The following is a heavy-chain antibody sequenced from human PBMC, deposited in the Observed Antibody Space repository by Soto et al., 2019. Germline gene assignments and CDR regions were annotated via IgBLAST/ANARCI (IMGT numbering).Heavy chain of an antibody. V-gene: IGHV3-23*01. Sequence: EVQLLESGGGLVQPGGSLRLSCAASGFTFSTYAMSWVRQAPGKGLEWVSSFSGSGGSTYYADSVKGRFTISRDNSKNTRYLRMDSLRAEDTAVYYCAKDGSYYDFDYWGQGTLVTVSS. J-gene: IGHJ4*02. CDR3: AKDGSYYDFDY. CDR1: GFTFSTYA. CDR2: FSGSGGST. D-gene: IGHD3-3*01.